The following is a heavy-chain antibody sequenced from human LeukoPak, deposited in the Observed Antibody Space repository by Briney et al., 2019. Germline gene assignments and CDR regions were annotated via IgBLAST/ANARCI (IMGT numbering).Heavy chain of an antibody. CDR3: ARVEGDYMYWFDP. J-gene: IGHJ5*02. D-gene: IGHD4-17*01. CDR1: SGSISSGGYY. Sequence: NPSQTLSLTCTVSSGSISSGGYYWRWIRQHPGKGLEWIGYIYYSGSTYYNPSLKSRVTISVDTSKNQFSLKLSSVTAADTAVYYCARVEGDYMYWFDPWGQGTLVTVSS. CDR2: IYYSGST. V-gene: IGHV4-31*03.